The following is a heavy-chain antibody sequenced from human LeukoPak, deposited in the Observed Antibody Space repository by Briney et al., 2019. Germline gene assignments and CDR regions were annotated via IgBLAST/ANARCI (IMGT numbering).Heavy chain of an antibody. J-gene: IGHJ4*02. D-gene: IGHD3-22*01. Sequence: SETLSLTCTVSGGSISSYYWSWIRQPPGKGLECIGYIYYSGSTNYNPSLKSRVTISVDTSKNQFSLKLSSVTAADTAVYYCARDLYYYDSSGYYAYYFDYWGQGTLVTVSS. CDR3: ARDLYYYDSSGYYAYYFDY. CDR2: IYYSGST. CDR1: GGSISSYY. V-gene: IGHV4-59*01.